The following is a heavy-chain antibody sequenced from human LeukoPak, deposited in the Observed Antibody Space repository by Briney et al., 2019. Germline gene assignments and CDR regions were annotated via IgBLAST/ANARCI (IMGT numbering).Heavy chain of an antibody. CDR2: IKSDGSST. CDR1: GFTFSSYW. D-gene: IGHD6-19*01. V-gene: IGHV3-74*01. Sequence: PGGSLRLSCAASGFTFSSYWMYWVRQAPGTGLVWVSRIKSDGSSTRYADSVKGRFTISRDNAKNTLYLQMDSLRAEDTAVYYCAKRIAVVGPYFDYWGQGTLVTVSS. J-gene: IGHJ4*02. CDR3: AKRIAVVGPYFDY.